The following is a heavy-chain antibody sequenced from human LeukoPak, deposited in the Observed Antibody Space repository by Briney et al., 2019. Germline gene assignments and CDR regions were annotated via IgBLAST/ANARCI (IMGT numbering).Heavy chain of an antibody. Sequence: GGSLRLSCAVSGFTFSSYAMHWVRQAPGKGLEWVAVISYDGTNKYYADSVKGRFTISRDNSKSTLYLQMNSLRAEDTSVYSCAKGPFGSGRLTMSYWGQGTLVTVSS. J-gene: IGHJ4*02. CDR3: AKGPFGSGRLTMSY. V-gene: IGHV3-30*18. CDR2: ISYDGTNK. D-gene: IGHD3-10*01. CDR1: GFTFSSYA.